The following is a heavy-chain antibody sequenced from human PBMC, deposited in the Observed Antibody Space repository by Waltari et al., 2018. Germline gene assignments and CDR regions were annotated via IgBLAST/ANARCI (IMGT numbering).Heavy chain of an antibody. CDR2: ISWNSGSI. J-gene: IGHJ4*02. Sequence: EVQLVESGGGLVQPGRSLRLSCADSGFTFDDYAMHWVRQAPGKGLEWVSGISWNSGSIGYADSVKGRFTISRDNAKNSLYLQMNSLRAEDTALYYCAKDMGTAWGPYYFDYWGQGTLVTVSS. CDR1: GFTFDDYA. V-gene: IGHV3-9*01. D-gene: IGHD3-16*01. CDR3: AKDMGTAWGPYYFDY.